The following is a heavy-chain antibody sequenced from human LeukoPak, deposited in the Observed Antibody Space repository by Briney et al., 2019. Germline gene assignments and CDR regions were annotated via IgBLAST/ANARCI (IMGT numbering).Heavy chain of an antibody. CDR3: ARPITYDADSSGYDGFDV. Sequence: PSETLCLSCTLSGGAIKITSTYCGWFRQPPGNGLEWIGIIYFSGTAFHNPSLKSRVTMSVDTSNNQLSLRLTSVTAADTAVYCWARPITYDADSSGYDGFDVWGQGTMVTVS. J-gene: IGHJ3*01. CDR2: IYFSGTA. CDR1: GGAIKITSTY. V-gene: IGHV4-39*01. D-gene: IGHD6-19*01.